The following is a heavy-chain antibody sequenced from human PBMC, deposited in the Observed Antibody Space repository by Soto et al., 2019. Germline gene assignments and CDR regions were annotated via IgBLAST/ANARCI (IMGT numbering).Heavy chain of an antibody. D-gene: IGHD3-3*01. V-gene: IGHV1-18*01. CDR1: GYTFTRSG. Sequence: QVQLVQSGAEVKKPGASVKVSCKTSGYTFTRSGISWVRQAPGQRLEWLGWINPDNGNTNYAQHLQGRVSLTTDTSTSTAYMDLRSLRSDDTAVYYCARHQGITTFGVYSMYYYGMDVWGQGTTVTVSS. CDR3: ARHQGITTFGVYSMYYYGMDV. J-gene: IGHJ6*02. CDR2: INPDNGNT.